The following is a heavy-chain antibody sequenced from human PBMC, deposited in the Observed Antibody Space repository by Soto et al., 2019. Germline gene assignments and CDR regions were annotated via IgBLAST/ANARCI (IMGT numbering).Heavy chain of an antibody. Sequence: QTLSLTCAVTGDSVSSNSAGWSWVRQSPSRGLEWLGRTYYRSKWYYEYAVSVRGRITTNPDTSKNQYSLQLNSVTPEDTAVYFCARGEQYSGRIFDYWGQGTLVTVSS. V-gene: IGHV6-1*01. D-gene: IGHD1-26*01. CDR2: TYYRSKWYY. CDR1: GDSVSSNSAG. J-gene: IGHJ4*01. CDR3: ARGEQYSGRIFDY.